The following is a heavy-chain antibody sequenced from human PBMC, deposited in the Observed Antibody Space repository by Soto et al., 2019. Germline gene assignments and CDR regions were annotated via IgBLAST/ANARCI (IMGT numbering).Heavy chain of an antibody. J-gene: IGHJ4*02. Sequence: GGSLRLSYASSGFTFSSYTMNWVRQAPGQGLEWVSSISSSISYIYYADSVKGRFTISRDNAKNSLYLQMNSLRAEDTSVHYCVRDPRVGYNSVLVKYWGQGSPGTVSS. CDR2: ISSSISYI. D-gene: IGHD5-12*01. V-gene: IGHV3-21*01. CDR1: GFTFSSYT. CDR3: VRDPRVGYNSVLVKY.